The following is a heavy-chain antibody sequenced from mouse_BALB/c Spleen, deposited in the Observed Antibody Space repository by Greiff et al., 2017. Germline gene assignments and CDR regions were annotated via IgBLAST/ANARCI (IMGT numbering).Heavy chain of an antibody. CDR1: GFNIKDYY. Sequence: VQLPQPGAELVSSGVSVKSSCTASGFNIKDYYMHWVKQRPEQGLEWIGWIDPENGDTEYAPKFQGKVTMTADTSSNTAYLKRSSLTSEDTAVYYCNAWGYISSYRGYYAMDYWGQGTSVTVS. V-gene: IGHV14-4*02. CDR3: NAWGYISSYRGYYAMDY. D-gene: IGHD1-1*01. CDR2: IDPENGDT. J-gene: IGHJ4*01.